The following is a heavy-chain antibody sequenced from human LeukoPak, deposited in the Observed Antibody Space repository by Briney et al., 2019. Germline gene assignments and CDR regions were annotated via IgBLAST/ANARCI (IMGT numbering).Heavy chain of an antibody. V-gene: IGHV3-11*06. CDR3: ARDIRIAAAYGMDV. D-gene: IGHD6-13*01. Sequence: GGSLRLSCAASGFSFSDFYVSWIRQAPGKGLEWISYITNGGKYTNCADSVKGRFTISRDNARRSLYLQMDSLRAEDTAVYYCARDIRIAAAYGMDVWGQGTTVTVSS. J-gene: IGHJ6*02. CDR1: GFSFSDFY. CDR2: ITNGGKYT.